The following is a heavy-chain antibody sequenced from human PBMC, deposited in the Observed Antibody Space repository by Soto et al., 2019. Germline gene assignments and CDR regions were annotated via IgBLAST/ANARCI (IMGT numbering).Heavy chain of an antibody. CDR2: IYYSGST. CDR1: GGSISSGGYY. Sequence: QVQLQESGPGLVKPSQTLSLTCTVSGGSISSGGYYWSWIRQHPGKGLEWIGYIYYSGSTYYNPSLQCRVTISVDTSKTKCSLQRSSVTAADTAVYYCARVLRGYRNAIALNWFDPWGQGTLVTVSS. V-gene: IGHV4-31*03. CDR3: ARVLRGYRNAIALNWFDP. D-gene: IGHD5-18*01. J-gene: IGHJ5*02.